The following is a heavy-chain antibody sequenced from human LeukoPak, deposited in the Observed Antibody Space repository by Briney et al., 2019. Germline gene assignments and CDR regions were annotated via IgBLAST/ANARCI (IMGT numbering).Heavy chain of an antibody. CDR3: ARDSTVTLRRGMDV. D-gene: IGHD4-17*01. CDR2: IYHSGST. J-gene: IGHJ6*02. Sequence: SETLSLTCAVSGGSTSSGGYSWSWIRQPPGKGLEWIGYIYHSGSTYYNPSLKSRVTISVDRSKNQFSLKLSSVTAADTAVYYCARDSTVTLRRGMDVWGQGTTVTVSS. V-gene: IGHV4-30-2*01. CDR1: GGSTSSGGYS.